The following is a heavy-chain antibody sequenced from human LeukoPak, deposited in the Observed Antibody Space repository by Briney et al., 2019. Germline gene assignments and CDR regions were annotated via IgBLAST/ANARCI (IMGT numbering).Heavy chain of an antibody. D-gene: IGHD2-2*01. Sequence: GESLKISCKGSGYSFTSYWIGWVRQMPGKGLEWMGIIYPGDSDTRYSPSFQGQVTISAAKTISTAYLQWRSLKASDTAMYYCASRYCSSTSCPVGWGQGTLVTVSS. V-gene: IGHV5-51*01. J-gene: IGHJ4*02. CDR1: GYSFTSYW. CDR3: ASRYCSSTSCPVG. CDR2: IYPGDSDT.